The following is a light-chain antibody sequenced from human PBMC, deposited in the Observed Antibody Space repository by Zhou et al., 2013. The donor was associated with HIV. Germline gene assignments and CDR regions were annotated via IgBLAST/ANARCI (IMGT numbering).Light chain of an antibody. Sequence: DIQMTQSPRSLSAYVGDSVTCTCRASQNIGKSLSWYQYRPGRAPEVLIYDASTVRRGVPSRISASGSGIYFTLNIRDLQLEDAATYFCLHSHERPLSFGGGTMVEI. CDR2: DAS. V-gene: IGKV1-39*01. CDR3: LHSHERPLS. CDR1: QNIGKS. J-gene: IGKJ4*01.